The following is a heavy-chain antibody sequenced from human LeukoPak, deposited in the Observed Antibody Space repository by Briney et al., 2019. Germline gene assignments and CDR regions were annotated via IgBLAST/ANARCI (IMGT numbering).Heavy chain of an antibody. D-gene: IGHD3-22*01. CDR2: IRSKANSYAT. V-gene: IGHV3-73*01. CDR3: TRLNSYSSGYSY. J-gene: IGHJ4*02. Sequence: GGSLRLSCAASGFTFSGSAMHWDRQASGKGLEWVGRIRSKANSYATAYAASVKGRFTISRDDSKNTAYLQMNSLKTEDTAVYYCTRLNSYSSGYSYWGQGTLVTVSS. CDR1: GFTFSGSA.